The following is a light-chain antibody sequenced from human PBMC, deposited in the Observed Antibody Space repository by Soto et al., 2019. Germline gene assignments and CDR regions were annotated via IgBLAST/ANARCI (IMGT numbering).Light chain of an antibody. CDR3: AAWDASLKGNV. CDR1: SSNIGGNT. CDR2: SNN. J-gene: IGLJ1*01. V-gene: IGLV1-44*01. Sequence: QPVLTQPPSASGTPGQRVTISCSGSSSNIGGNTVNWYQQLPGTAPKLLIYSNNQRPSGIPDRFSGSKSGTSASLAISGLQSEDEADYYCAAWDASLKGNVFGTGTKVTVL.